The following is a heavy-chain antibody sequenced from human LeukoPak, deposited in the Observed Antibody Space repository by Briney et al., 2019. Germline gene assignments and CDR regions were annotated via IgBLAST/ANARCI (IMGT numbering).Heavy chain of an antibody. Sequence: SETLSLTCTVSGRSISRNSWSWLRHPPGKGLEWLGYIFYSGSTKYNAYPKSRVTISVNTTNNHFSLKLSSLTAADTAVYYCARSGRSGYSSDYWGQGTLVTVSS. J-gene: IGHJ4*02. CDR2: IFYSGST. V-gene: IGHV4-59*01. D-gene: IGHD5-12*01. CDR3: ARSGRSGYSSDY. CDR1: GRSISRNS.